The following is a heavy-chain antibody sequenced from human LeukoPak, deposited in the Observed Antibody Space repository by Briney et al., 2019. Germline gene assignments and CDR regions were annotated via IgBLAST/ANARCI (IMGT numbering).Heavy chain of an antibody. CDR2: INPNSGGT. D-gene: IGHD2-2*01. CDR1: GYTFTGYY. Sequence: ASVKVSCKASGYTFTGYYMHWVRQAPGQGLEWMGWINPNSGGTNYAQKFQGRVTMTRDTSISTAYMELSRLRSDDTAVYYWARMAGPYCSSTSCHLDYWGQGTLVTVSS. J-gene: IGHJ4*02. V-gene: IGHV1-2*02. CDR3: ARMAGPYCSSTSCHLDY.